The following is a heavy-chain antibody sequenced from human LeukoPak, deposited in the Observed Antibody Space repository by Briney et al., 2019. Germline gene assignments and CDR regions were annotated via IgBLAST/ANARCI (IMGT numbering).Heavy chain of an antibody. Sequence: SETLSLTCAVYGGSFSGYYWSWIRQPPGKGLEWIGEINHSGSTNYNPSLESRVTISVDTSKNQFSLKLSSVTAADTAVYYCARVAAAGGYNWFDPWGQGTLVTVSP. CDR3: ARVAAAGGYNWFDP. J-gene: IGHJ5*02. D-gene: IGHD6-13*01. CDR1: GGSFSGYY. V-gene: IGHV4-34*01. CDR2: INHSGST.